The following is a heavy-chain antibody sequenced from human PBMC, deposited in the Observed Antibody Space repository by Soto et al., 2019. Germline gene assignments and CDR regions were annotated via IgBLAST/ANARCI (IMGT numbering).Heavy chain of an antibody. CDR1: VFTVSSYA. V-gene: IGHV3-30-3*01. CDR3: ARFFWSGYYLGMDV. Sequence: GGSLRLSCAASVFTVSSYAMHWVRQAPGKGLEWVAVISYDGSNKYYADSVKGRFTISRDNSKNTLYLQMNSLRAEDTAVYYCARFFWSGYYLGMDVWGQGTTVTVSS. J-gene: IGHJ6*02. CDR2: ISYDGSNK. D-gene: IGHD3-3*01.